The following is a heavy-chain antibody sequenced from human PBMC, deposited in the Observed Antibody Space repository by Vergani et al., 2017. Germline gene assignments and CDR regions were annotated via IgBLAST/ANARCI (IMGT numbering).Heavy chain of an antibody. CDR1: GGSISSGGYY. CDR3: ARGVAAAGTYYYYYMDV. J-gene: IGHJ6*03. D-gene: IGHD6-13*01. Sequence: QLQLQESGSGLVKPSQTLSLTCAVSGGSISSGGYYWGWIRQPPGKGLEWIGSIYYSGSTYYNPSLKSRVTISVDTSKNQFSLKLSSVTAADTAVYYCARGVAAAGTYYYYYMDVWGKGTTVTVSS. V-gene: IGHV4-30-2*03. CDR2: IYYSGST.